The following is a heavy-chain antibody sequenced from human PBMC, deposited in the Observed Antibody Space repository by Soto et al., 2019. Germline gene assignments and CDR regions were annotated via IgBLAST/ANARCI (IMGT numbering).Heavy chain of an antibody. Sequence: GASVKVSCKVSGYTLTELSMHWVRQAPGKGLEWMGGFDPEDGETIYAQKFQGRVTMTEDTSTDTACMELSSLRSEDTAVYYCATRGYSGHYYMDVWGKGTTVTVSS. CDR2: FDPEDGET. CDR3: ATRGYSGHYYMDV. J-gene: IGHJ6*03. CDR1: GYTLTELS. D-gene: IGHD5-12*01. V-gene: IGHV1-24*01.